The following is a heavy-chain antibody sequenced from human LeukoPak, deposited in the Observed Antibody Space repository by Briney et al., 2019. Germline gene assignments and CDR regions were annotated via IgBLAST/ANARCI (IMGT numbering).Heavy chain of an antibody. D-gene: IGHD3-10*01. CDR1: GYTGTSYD. CDR3: ARGRYGSGSYLRHDY. J-gene: IGHJ4*02. CDR2: MNPNSGNT. V-gene: IGHV1-8*02. Sequence: ASVKVSCKASGYTGTSYDINWVRQATGQGLEWMGWMNPNSGNTGYAQKFQGRVTMTRNTSISTAYMELSSLRSEDTAVYYCARGRYGSGSYLRHDYWGQGTLVTVSS.